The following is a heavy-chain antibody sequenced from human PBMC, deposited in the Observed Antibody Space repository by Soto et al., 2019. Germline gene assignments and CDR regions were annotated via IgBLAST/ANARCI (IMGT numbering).Heavy chain of an antibody. CDR3: RRFQDSRDY. V-gene: IGHV3-15*07. CDR1: GFTFNNAW. Sequence: PGGSLRLSCAASGFTFNNAWMHWIRQAPGKGLEWVGRIKSNTDGGTTDYAAPVKGRFTISTDDSKNTLYLQMNSLITEDTAVYYCRRFQDSRDYWGQGTLVTVSS. D-gene: IGHD2-15*01. CDR2: IKSNTDGGTT. J-gene: IGHJ4*02.